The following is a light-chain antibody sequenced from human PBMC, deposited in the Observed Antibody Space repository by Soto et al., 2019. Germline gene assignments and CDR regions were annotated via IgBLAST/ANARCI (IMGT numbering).Light chain of an antibody. V-gene: IGKV1-5*01. J-gene: IGKJ1*01. Sequence: MTQAPAALSENVGDRATITCRASQSISSWLAWYQQKPGKAPKLLIYDASSLQSGVPSRFSGSGSGTEFTLTISSLQPDDFATYCCQQYNSYSLTFGQGTKV. CDR2: DAS. CDR1: QSISSW. CDR3: QQYNSYSLT.